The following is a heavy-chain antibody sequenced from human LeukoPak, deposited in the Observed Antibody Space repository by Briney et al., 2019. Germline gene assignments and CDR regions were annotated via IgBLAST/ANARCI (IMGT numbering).Heavy chain of an antibody. Sequence: GGSLRLSCAVSEFTVDSHYMTWVRQAPGKGLQWVSVIYRDGSTYYAGSVEGRFTISRDNSKNTLHLQMNSLSTEDTAVYYCAQLPSDWGQGTLVTVSS. J-gene: IGHJ4*02. CDR1: EFTVDSHY. D-gene: IGHD1-7*01. V-gene: IGHV3-66*02. CDR2: IYRDGST. CDR3: AQLPSD.